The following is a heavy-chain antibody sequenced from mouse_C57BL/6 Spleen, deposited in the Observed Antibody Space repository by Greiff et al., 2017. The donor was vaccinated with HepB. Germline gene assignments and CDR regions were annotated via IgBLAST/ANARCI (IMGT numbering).Heavy chain of an antibody. V-gene: IGHV1-15*01. CDR3: TRWATTVVATGYFDV. Sequence: VKLMESGAELVRPGASVTLSCKASGYTFTDYEMHWVKQTPVHGLEWIGAIDPETGGTAYNQKFKGKAILTADKSSSTAYMELRSLTSEDSAVYYCTRWATTVVATGYFDVWGTGTTVTVSS. J-gene: IGHJ1*03. CDR1: GYTFTDYE. D-gene: IGHD1-1*01. CDR2: IDPETGGT.